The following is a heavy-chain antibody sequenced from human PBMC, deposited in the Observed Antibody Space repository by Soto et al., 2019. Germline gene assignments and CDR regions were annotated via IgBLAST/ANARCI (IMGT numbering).Heavy chain of an antibody. V-gene: IGHV1-69*13. D-gene: IGHD3-16*02. CDR3: EAEMTFGKLSVV. CDR1: GDTDTNYV. CDR2: IFPKFGTT. J-gene: IGHJ6*02. Sequence: SVKVSCRASGDTDTNYVISWVRQAPGQGLEWMGGIFPKFGTTYSAQKLQDRLTITADESTSTVYMQLSSLRLDDTAVYYCEAEMTFGKLSVVWGQGTTVTVSS.